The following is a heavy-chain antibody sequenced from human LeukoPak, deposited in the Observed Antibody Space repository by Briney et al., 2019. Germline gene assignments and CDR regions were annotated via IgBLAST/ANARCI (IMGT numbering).Heavy chain of an antibody. J-gene: IGHJ4*02. D-gene: IGHD5-18*01. CDR2: IYYSGST. Sequence: PSETLSLTCTVSGGSISSYYWSWIRQPPGKGLEWIGYIYYSGSTNYNPSPKSRVTISVDTSKNQFSLKLSSVTAADTAVYYCARSSLVDGYSYGYDYWGQGTLVTVSS. CDR3: ARSSLVDGYSYGYDY. CDR1: GGSISSYY. V-gene: IGHV4-59*01.